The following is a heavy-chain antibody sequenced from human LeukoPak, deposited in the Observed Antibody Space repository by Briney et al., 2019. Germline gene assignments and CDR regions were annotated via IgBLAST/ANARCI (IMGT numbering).Heavy chain of an antibody. J-gene: IGHJ5*02. Sequence: GGSLRLSCAASGLTFSSYWMSWVRQAPGKGLEWVANIKQDGSEKYYVDSVKGRFTISRDNAKNSLYLQMNSLRAEDTAVYYCARDLFHFRWELRMNWFDPWGQGTLVTVSS. CDR3: ARDLFHFRWELRMNWFDP. CDR2: IKQDGSEK. D-gene: IGHD1-26*01. CDR1: GLTFSSYW. V-gene: IGHV3-7*01.